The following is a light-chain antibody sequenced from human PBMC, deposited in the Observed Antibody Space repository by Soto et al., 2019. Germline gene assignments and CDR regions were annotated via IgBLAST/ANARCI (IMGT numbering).Light chain of an antibody. J-gene: IGKJ1*01. CDR1: QSVSRY. Sequence: IVLTKSPGTLSFSPWQRSTLSCRASQSVSRYLAWYQQKPGQAPRLLIYDASNRATGIPARFSGSGSGTDFTLTISRLEPEDFAVYYCQQYGSSGTFGQGTKVDI. CDR2: DAS. V-gene: IGKV3-20*01. CDR3: QQYGSSGT.